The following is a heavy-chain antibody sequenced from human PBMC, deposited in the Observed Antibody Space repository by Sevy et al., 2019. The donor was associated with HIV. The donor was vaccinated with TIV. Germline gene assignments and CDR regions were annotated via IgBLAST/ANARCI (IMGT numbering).Heavy chain of an antibody. CDR1: GFTFSSYG. D-gene: IGHD4-17*01. J-gene: IGHJ4*02. CDR3: ARDPDYGGNSAFDY. CDR2: IWYDGSNK. V-gene: IGHV3-33*01. Sequence: GGSLRLSCAASGFTFSSYGMHWVRQAPGKGLEWVAVIWYDGSNKYYADSVKGRFTISRDNSKNTLYPQMNSLRAEDTAVYYCARDPDYGGNSAFDYWGQGTLVTVSS.